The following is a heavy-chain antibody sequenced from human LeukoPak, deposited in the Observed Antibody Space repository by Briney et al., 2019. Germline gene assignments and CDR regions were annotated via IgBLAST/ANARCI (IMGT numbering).Heavy chain of an antibody. Sequence: PSQTLSLTCTVSGGSLSSGDYYWSWIRQPPGTGLEWLGYIYYSGSTYYNPSLKSRVTISVDTSKNQFSLKLSSVTAADTAVYYCARIVTFGGVIVMRARAFDIWGQGTMVTVSS. V-gene: IGHV4-30-4*01. J-gene: IGHJ3*02. D-gene: IGHD3-16*02. CDR1: GGSLSSGDYY. CDR2: IYYSGST. CDR3: ARIVTFGGVIVMRARAFDI.